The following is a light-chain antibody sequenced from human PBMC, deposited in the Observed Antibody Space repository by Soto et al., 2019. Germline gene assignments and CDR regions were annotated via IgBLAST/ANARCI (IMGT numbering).Light chain of an antibody. CDR3: QSADRSGAWV. J-gene: IGLJ3*02. CDR1: ALPKQY. V-gene: IGLV3-25*03. CDR2: KDS. Sequence: SYELTQPPSVSVSPGQTARITCSGEALPKQYAYWYQQKPGQAPVLVIYKDSERPSGVTERFSGSSSGTTVTLTISGVQAGDEADYSCQSADRSGAWVFGGGTKLTVL.